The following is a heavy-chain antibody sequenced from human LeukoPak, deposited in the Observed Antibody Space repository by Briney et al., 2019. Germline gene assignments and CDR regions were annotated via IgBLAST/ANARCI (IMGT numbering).Heavy chain of an antibody. V-gene: IGHV1-2*02. J-gene: IGHJ5*02. Sequence: GASVKVSCKAFGYTFTGYYIHWVRQAPGQGLEWMGWLNPKTGGTNYAQRFQGRVTMTRDTSISTAYMELRSLRSDDTAVYYCARVRGPLDPWGQGTLVTVSS. CDR1: GYTFTGYY. CDR2: LNPKTGGT. CDR3: ARVRGPLDP.